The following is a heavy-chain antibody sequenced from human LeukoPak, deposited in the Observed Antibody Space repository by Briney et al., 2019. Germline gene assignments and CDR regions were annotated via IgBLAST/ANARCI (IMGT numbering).Heavy chain of an antibody. CDR2: IIPIFGTA. D-gene: IGHD1-26*01. V-gene: IGHV1-69*01. J-gene: IGHJ6*02. Sequence: SVKVSCKASGGTFSSYAISWVRQAPGQGLEWLGGIIPIFGTANYAQKFQGRVTITADESTSTAYMELSSLRSEDTAVYYCARVEWVRPARDYYYGMDVWGQGTTVTVSS. CDR3: ARVEWVRPARDYYYGMDV. CDR1: GGTFSSYA.